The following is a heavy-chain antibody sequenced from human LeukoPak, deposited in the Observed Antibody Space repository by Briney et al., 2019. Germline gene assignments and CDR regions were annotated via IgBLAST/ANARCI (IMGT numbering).Heavy chain of an antibody. CDR1: GGSISSYY. CDR3: ASHSYYYDSSEDY. Sequence: SETLSLTCTVSGGSISSYYWSWIRQPPGKGLEWIGYIYYSGSTYYNPSLKSRVTISVDTSKNQFSLKLSSVTAADTAVYYCASHSYYYDSSEDYWGQGTLVTVSS. J-gene: IGHJ4*02. CDR2: IYYSGST. V-gene: IGHV4-59*04. D-gene: IGHD3-22*01.